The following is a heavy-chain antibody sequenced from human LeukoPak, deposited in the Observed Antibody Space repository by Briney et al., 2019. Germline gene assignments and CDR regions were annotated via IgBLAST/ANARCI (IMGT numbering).Heavy chain of an antibody. CDR2: IIPIFGTA. Sequence: SVKVSCKASGYTFAGYDINWVRQAPGQGLEWMGGIIPIFGTANYAQKFPGRVTITADESTSTAYMELSSLRSEDTALYYCATTYYYDTGGYYYYFWGQGTLVTVSS. CDR3: ATTYYYDTGGYYYYF. J-gene: IGHJ4*02. D-gene: IGHD3-22*01. CDR1: GYTFAGYD. V-gene: IGHV1-69*13.